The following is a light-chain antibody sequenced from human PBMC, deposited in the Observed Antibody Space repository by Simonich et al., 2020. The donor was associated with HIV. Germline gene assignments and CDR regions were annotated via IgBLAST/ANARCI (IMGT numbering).Light chain of an antibody. J-gene: IGKJ5*01. CDR1: QSLLHSNGYNY. V-gene: IGKV2D-29*02. CDR3: MQSKQLPIT. Sequence: DIVMTQSPLSLPVTPGESASISCRSSQSLLHSNGYNYLDWDLQKPGQSPQLLIYEVSNRFSGVPDRFSGSGSETDFTLKISRVQAEDVGVYYCMQSKQLPITFGQGTRLEIK. CDR2: EVS.